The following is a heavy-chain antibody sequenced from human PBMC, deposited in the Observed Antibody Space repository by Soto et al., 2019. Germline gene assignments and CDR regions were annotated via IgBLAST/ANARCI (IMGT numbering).Heavy chain of an antibody. CDR2: IWYDGSNK. Sequence: QVQLVESGGGVVQPGRSLRLSCAASGFTFSSYGMHWVRQAPGKGLEWVEFIWYDGSNKYYADSVKGRFTISRDNCKNTLYLQMNRLRALDTAVYYCARDYTVEMATISNYWCRGTLVTVSS. CDR1: GFTFSSYG. J-gene: IGHJ4*02. CDR3: ARDYTVEMATISNY. V-gene: IGHV3-33*01. D-gene: IGHD5-12*01.